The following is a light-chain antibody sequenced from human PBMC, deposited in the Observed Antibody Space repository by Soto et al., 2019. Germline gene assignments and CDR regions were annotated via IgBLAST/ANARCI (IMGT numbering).Light chain of an antibody. V-gene: IGKV4-1*01. CDR2: WAS. J-gene: IGKJ2*01. Sequence: DIVMTQSPDSLDVSLGERATINCKSSQSVLYSANNKNYLAWYQQKPGQPPKLRIYWASTRESGVPDRFSGSGSGTDFTLTISSLQAEDVAVYYCQQYYSTHPTFCQGTKLEIK. CDR3: QQYYSTHPT. CDR1: QSVLYSANNKNY.